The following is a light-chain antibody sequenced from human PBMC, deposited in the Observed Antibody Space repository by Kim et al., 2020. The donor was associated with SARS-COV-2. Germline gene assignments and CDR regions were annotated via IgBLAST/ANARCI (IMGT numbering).Light chain of an antibody. CDR2: EDG. V-gene: IGLV6-57*02. J-gene: IGLJ2*01. CDR3: QSYNRDNVV. Sequence: GKTVTISCPGSRGSSDDEYVKWYKPRPGGVPTTVSYEDGQRRSGVSDRFSGSIDTASNSASLTISGLRTEDEADYYCQSYNRDNVVFGGGTQLTVL. CDR1: RGSSDDEY.